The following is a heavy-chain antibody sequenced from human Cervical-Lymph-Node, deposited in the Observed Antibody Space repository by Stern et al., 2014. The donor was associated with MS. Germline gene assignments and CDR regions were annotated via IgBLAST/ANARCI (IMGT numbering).Heavy chain of an antibody. V-gene: IGHV5-51*03. CDR2: IYPGDSDT. Sequence: EVQLVQSGAEVKKPGESLKISCKGSGYSFSGYWIGWVRPMPGKGLEVMGIIYPGDSDTRYSPAFQGQVTVSADKSISPAYLQWSSLKASDTAMYYCARRGEGYGQRMLEHWGQGTLVTVSS. CDR1: GYSFSGYW. CDR3: ARRGEGYGQRMLEH. D-gene: IGHD3-16*01. J-gene: IGHJ1*01.